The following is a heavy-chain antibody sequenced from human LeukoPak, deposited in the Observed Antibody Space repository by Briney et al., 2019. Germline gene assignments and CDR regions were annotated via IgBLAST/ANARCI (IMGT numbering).Heavy chain of an antibody. J-gene: IGHJ4*02. Sequence: GGTLRLSCAASGFTFSSYGMSWVRQAPGKGLEWVANIKQDGSEKYYVDSVKGRFTISRDNAKNSLYLQMNSLRAEDTAVYYCARKELLWGYYFDYWGQGTLVTVS. CDR1: GFTFSSYG. V-gene: IGHV3-7*01. CDR2: IKQDGSEK. D-gene: IGHD1-26*01. CDR3: ARKELLWGYYFDY.